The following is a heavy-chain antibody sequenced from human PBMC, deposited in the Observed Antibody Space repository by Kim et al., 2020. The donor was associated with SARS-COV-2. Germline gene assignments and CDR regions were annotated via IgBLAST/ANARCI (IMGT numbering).Heavy chain of an antibody. V-gene: IGHV3-48*03. CDR1: GFTFSSYE. J-gene: IGHJ6*03. CDR2: ISSSGSTI. CDR3: ARGRHGYYYYYMDV. Sequence: GGSLRLSCAASGFTFSSYEMNWVRQAPGKGLEWVSYISSSGSTIYYADSVKGRFTISRDNAKNSLYLQMNSLRAEDTAVYYCARGRHGYYYYYMDVWGKGTTVTVSS.